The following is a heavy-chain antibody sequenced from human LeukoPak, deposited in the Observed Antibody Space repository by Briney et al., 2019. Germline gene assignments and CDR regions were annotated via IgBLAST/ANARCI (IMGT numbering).Heavy chain of an antibody. Sequence: GASVKVSCKASGYTFTSYGISWVRQAPGQGLEWMGWISAYNGNTNYAQKLQGRVTMTTDTSTSTAYMELRSLRSDDTAVYYCASQRRVTIFGVVISPGSWDYYGMDVWAKGPRSPSP. CDR3: ASQRRVTIFGVVISPGSWDYYGMDV. CDR2: ISAYNGNT. V-gene: IGHV1-18*01. CDR1: GYTFTSYG. J-gene: IGHJ6*02. D-gene: IGHD3-3*01.